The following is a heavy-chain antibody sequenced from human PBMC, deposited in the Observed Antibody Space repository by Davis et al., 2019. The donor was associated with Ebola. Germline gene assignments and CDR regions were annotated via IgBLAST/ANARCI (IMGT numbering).Heavy chain of an antibody. CDR2: INHSGST. Sequence: SETLSLTCAVYGGSFSGYYWSWIRQPPGKGLEWIGEINHSGSTNYNPSLKSRVTISVDTSKNQFSLKLSSVTAADTAVYYCAREAYYYGMDVWGQVTTVTVSS. V-gene: IGHV4-34*01. CDR1: GGSFSGYY. J-gene: IGHJ6*02. CDR3: AREAYYYGMDV.